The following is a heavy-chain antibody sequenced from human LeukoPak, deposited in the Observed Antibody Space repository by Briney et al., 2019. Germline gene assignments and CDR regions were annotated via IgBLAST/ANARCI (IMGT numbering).Heavy chain of an antibody. CDR2: IYTSGST. CDR3: ARDEPYYDFWSGYSPDGFDI. J-gene: IGHJ3*02. D-gene: IGHD3-3*01. CDR1: GGSIRSYY. Sequence: SETLPLTCTVSGGSIRSYYWSWIRQPAGKGLEWIGRIYTSGSTNYKPSLKSRVTMSVDTSKNQFSLKLSSVTAADTAVYYCARDEPYYDFWSGYSPDGFDIWGQGTMVTVSS. V-gene: IGHV4-4*07.